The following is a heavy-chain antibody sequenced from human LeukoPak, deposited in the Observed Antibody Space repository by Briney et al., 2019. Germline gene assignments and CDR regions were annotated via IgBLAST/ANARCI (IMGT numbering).Heavy chain of an antibody. CDR1: GFTFSSYA. V-gene: IGHV3-23*01. J-gene: IGHJ4*02. CDR3: AKDWSFDY. CDR2: ISGSGSNP. D-gene: IGHD2-8*02. Sequence: GGSLRLSCAASGFTFSSYAMSWVRQAPGKGLEWVSTISGSGSNPYYTDSVKGRFTISRDNSKNTLYLQMNSLRAEDTAVYYCAKDWSFDYWGQGTLVTVSS.